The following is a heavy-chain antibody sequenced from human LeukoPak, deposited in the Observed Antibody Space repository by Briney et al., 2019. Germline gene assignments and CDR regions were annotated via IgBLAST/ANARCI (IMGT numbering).Heavy chain of an antibody. V-gene: IGHV5-51*01. CDR2: IYPGDSDT. CDR1: GYSFSSNW. Sequence: GESLKISCKGSGYSFSSNWIAWVRQMPGKGLEWMGIIYPGDSDTRYSPSFQGQVTISADKSISTAYLQWSSLKASDTAMYYCARHAYGDYSSPPDYWGQGTLVTVSS. J-gene: IGHJ4*02. CDR3: ARHAYGDYSSPPDY. D-gene: IGHD4-17*01.